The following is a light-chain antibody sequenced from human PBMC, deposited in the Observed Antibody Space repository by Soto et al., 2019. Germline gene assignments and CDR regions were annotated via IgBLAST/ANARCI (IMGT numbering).Light chain of an antibody. CDR3: QRCSGWPIS. J-gene: IGKJ5*01. CDR1: QIVNES. V-gene: IGKV3-11*01. CDR2: VAF. Sequence: EIVLTQSPGTLCLSPGERATLSCRASQIVNESFFWYQQKSGPPPRLLIYVAFTRATGTPAMFSGSGAATYSTLTSTILEPEYAVFYCRQRCSGWPISFGQGTRLEIK.